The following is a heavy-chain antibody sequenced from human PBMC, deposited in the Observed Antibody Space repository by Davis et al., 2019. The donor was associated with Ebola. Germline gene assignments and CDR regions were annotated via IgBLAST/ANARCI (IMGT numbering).Heavy chain of an antibody. CDR3: ARAGYCSSTSCLWGYYYYGMDV. J-gene: IGHJ6*02. D-gene: IGHD2-2*01. V-gene: IGHV1-18*01. CDR2: ISAYNGNT. CDR1: GYTFTSYG. Sequence: ASVKVSCKASGYTFTSYGISWVRQAPGQGLEWMGWISAYNGNTNYAQKLQGRVTMTTDTSTSTAYMALRSLRSDDTAVYYCARAGYCSSTSCLWGYYYYGMDVWGQGTTVTVSS.